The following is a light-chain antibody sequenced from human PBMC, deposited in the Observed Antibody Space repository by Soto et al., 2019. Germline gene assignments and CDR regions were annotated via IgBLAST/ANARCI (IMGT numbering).Light chain of an antibody. Sequence: QSVLTQPPSVSGAPGQRVTISCTGSSSNIGAGYDVHWYQQVPGTAPKLLIYGNSNRPSGVPDRFSGSKSGPSASLAITGLQAEDDADYSCQSYDSSQFALVFGGGTNLTVL. CDR3: QSYDSSQFALV. J-gene: IGLJ2*01. V-gene: IGLV1-40*01. CDR2: GNS. CDR1: SSNIGAGYD.